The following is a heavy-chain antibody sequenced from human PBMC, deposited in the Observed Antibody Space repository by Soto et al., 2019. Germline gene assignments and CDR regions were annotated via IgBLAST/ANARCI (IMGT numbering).Heavy chain of an antibody. J-gene: IGHJ4*02. D-gene: IGHD3-22*01. CDR3: DSSGYTLDY. CDR1: GGSISSGGYS. CDR2: IYHSGST. V-gene: IGHV4-30-2*01. Sequence: SETLALTCAVSGGSISSGGYSWSWIRQPPGKGLEWIGYIYHSGSTYSNPSLKSRVPLSVDRSKNQLSLTLSSVTAADTAVYYYDSSGYTLDYWGQGTLVTVSS.